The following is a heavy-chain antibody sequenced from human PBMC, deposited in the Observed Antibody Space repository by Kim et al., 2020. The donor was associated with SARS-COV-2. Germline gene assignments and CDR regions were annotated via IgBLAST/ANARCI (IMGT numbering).Heavy chain of an antibody. V-gene: IGHV1-3*01. J-gene: IGHJ4*02. Sequence: ASVKVSCKTSGHTFTRDSIHWVRQDPGQRLEWMGGIDCGNGNTIYSQKFQGRVTLSTDTSASTAYMELSSLRSEDSAVYFCLGGYYFDYWGQGTLVTVSS. CDR2: IDCGNGNT. CDR1: GHTFTRDS. D-gene: IGHD2-15*01. CDR3: LGGYYFDY.